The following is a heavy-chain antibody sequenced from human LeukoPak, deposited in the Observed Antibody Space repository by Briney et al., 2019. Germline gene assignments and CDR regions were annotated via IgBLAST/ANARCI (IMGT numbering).Heavy chain of an antibody. CDR3: CGGSSWQYTILT. CDR2: INPNSGGA. Sequence: ASVKVSCKASGYTFTGYYMHWVRHAPGQGLEWMGWINPNSGGANYAHKFQGRVTMTRDTSISTAAMELSRLRSDAEAVYSCCGGSSWQYTILTWGERALVTVS. D-gene: IGHD6-13*01. CDR1: GYTFTGYY. J-gene: IGHJ5*02. V-gene: IGHV1-2*02.